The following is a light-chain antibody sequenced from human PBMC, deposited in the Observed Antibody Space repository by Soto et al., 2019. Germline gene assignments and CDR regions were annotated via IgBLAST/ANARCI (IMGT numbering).Light chain of an antibody. J-gene: IGKJ5*01. CDR3: QQYNSWPPSIT. V-gene: IGKV3-15*01. CDR1: ESVRTN. Sequence: ERGMTQSPATLSVSPGERATLSCRASESVRTNLAWYQQRPGQSPRLLIYGASTRASGVPARFSGSVSGTEFTLTISSLQSEDFAVYYCQQYNSWPPSITFGQGTRLEIK. CDR2: GAS.